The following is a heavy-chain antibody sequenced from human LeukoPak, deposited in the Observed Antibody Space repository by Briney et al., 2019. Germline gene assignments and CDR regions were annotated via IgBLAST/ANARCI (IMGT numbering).Heavy chain of an antibody. CDR2: IYYSGST. CDR1: GGSISSYY. Sequence: SETLSLTCTVSGGSISSYYWSWIRQPPGKGLEWIGYIYYSGSTNYNPSLKSRVTMSVDTSKNQFSLKLSSVTAADTAVYYCARGSSSWYLGWFDPWGQGTLVTVSS. J-gene: IGHJ5*02. D-gene: IGHD6-13*01. V-gene: IGHV4-59*12. CDR3: ARGSSSWYLGWFDP.